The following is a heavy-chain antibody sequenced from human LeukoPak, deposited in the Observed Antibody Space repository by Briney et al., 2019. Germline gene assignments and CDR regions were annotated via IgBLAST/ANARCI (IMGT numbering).Heavy chain of an antibody. CDR3: ARGDIWFGELPHRHPFDY. CDR2: ISAYNGNT. CDR1: GYTFTSYG. J-gene: IGHJ4*02. D-gene: IGHD3-10*01. Sequence: ASVKVSCKASGYTFTSYGISWVRQAPGQGLEWMGWISAYNGNTNYAQKLQGRVTMTTDTSTSTAYMELRSLRSDDTVVYYCARGDIWFGELPHRHPFDYWGQGTLVTVSS. V-gene: IGHV1-18*01.